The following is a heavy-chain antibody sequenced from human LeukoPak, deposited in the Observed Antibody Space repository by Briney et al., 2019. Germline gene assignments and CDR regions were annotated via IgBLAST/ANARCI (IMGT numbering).Heavy chain of an antibody. CDR1: GFTFSSYA. J-gene: IGHJ3*02. D-gene: IGHD5-12*01. Sequence: GGSLRLSCAASGFTFSSYAMSWVRQAPGKGLEWVAVLSYDGRHIYYADSVRGRFTISRDNSRYTLDLQMSSLRPEDTALYYCAKSRATRDVDDPFDIWGHGTLVTVSS. V-gene: IGHV3-30*18. CDR3: AKSRATRDVDDPFDI. CDR2: LSYDGRHI.